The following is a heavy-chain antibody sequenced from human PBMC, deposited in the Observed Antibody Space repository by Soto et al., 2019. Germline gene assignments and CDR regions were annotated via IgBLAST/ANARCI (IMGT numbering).Heavy chain of an antibody. CDR1: GFTFSSYG. Sequence: GGSLRLSCAASGFTFSSYGMHWVRQAPGKGLEWVAVIWYDGSNKYYADSVKGRFTISRDNSKNTLYLQMNSLRAEDTAVYYCARAGSSGEINPDYYGMDVWGQGTTVTVSS. CDR2: IWYDGSNK. J-gene: IGHJ6*02. V-gene: IGHV3-33*01. D-gene: IGHD3-22*01. CDR3: ARAGSSGEINPDYYGMDV.